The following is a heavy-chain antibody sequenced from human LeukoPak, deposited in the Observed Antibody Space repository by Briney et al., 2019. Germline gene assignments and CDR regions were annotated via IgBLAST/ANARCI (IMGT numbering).Heavy chain of an antibody. CDR3: ARAGHDFWSGYPSYYLDY. D-gene: IGHD3-3*01. CDR2: INPNSGGT. Sequence: GASVKVSCKASGYTFTGYYMHWVRQAPGQGLEWMGRINPNSGGTNYAQKFQGRVTMTRDTSISTAYMELSRLRSDDTAVYYCARAGHDFWSGYPSYYLDYWGQGTLVTVSS. V-gene: IGHV1-2*06. CDR1: GYTFTGYY. J-gene: IGHJ4*02.